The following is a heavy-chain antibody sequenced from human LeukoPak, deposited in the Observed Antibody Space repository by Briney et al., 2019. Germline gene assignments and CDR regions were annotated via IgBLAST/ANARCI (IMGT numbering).Heavy chain of an antibody. CDR1: GGSISSYY. V-gene: IGHV4-59*01. CDR2: IYYSGST. J-gene: IGHJ5*02. D-gene: IGHD5-12*01. Sequence: SETLSLTCTVSGGSISSYYWSWIQQPPGKGLEWIGYIYYSGSTNYNPSLKSRVTISVDTSKNQFSLKLSSVTAADTAVYYCARDLRDIVATSWFDPWGQGTLVTVSS. CDR3: ARDLRDIVATSWFDP.